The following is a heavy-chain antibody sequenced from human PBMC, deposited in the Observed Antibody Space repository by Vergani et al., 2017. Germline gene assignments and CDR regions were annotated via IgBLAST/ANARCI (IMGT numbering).Heavy chain of an antibody. CDR3: ARHDKILTGYYTPDAFDI. Sequence: QVHLVQSGSELKRPGASVKVSCTASGYTFTTCAMNWVRQAPGQGLEWMGWINTNTGNPTYAQGFTGRFVFSLDTSVSTAYLQISSLKAEDTAVYYCARHDKILTGYYTPDAFDIWGQGTMVTVSS. CDR1: GYTFTTCA. J-gene: IGHJ3*02. CDR2: INTNTGNP. V-gene: IGHV7-4-1*02. D-gene: IGHD3-9*01.